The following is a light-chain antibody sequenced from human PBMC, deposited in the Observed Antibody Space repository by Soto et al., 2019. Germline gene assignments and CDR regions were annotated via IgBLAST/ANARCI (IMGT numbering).Light chain of an antibody. CDR3: QQYNSYPYT. CDR2: KAS. Sequence: DIQLTQSPSTLSASVGDRVTITCRASQSISSWLAWYQQKPGKAPKLLIYKASSLESGVPSRFSGSGSGTEFTLNISSLQPDDFATYYGQQYNSYPYTFGQGPKLEIK. J-gene: IGKJ2*01. CDR1: QSISSW. V-gene: IGKV1-5*03.